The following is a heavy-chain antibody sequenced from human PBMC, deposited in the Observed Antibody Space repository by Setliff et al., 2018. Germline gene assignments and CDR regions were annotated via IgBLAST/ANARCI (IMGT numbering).Heavy chain of an antibody. CDR3: VKLVPQAISSDP. D-gene: IGHD3-10*01. V-gene: IGHV3-21*03. J-gene: IGHJ5*02. CDR2: ISSSSSYI. CDR1: GFTFSSYS. Sequence: PGGSLRLSCAASGFTFSSYSMNWVRQAPGKGLEWVSSISSSSSYIYYADSVQGRFTISRDNAKNSVFLQMNSLKTEDTAIYYCVKLVPQAISSDPWGQGTLVTVSS.